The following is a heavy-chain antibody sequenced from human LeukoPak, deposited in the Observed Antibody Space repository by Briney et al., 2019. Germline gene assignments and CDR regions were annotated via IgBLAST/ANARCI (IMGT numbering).Heavy chain of an antibody. CDR2: IYPADSTA. D-gene: IGHD3-22*01. Sequence: LGESLKIPCKASGYSFTTYWIGWVRQMPGKGLEWMGIIYPADSTAHYSPSFQGQVTISVDKSINTAYLQWSRLKASDTAMYYCARYYYDSSGYYPWYFDYWGQGTLVTVSS. CDR1: GYSFTTYW. J-gene: IGHJ4*02. CDR3: ARYYYDSSGYYPWYFDY. V-gene: IGHV5-51*01.